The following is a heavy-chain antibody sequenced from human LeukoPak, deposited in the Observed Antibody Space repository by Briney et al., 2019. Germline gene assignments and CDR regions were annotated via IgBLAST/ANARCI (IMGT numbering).Heavy chain of an antibody. CDR3: TRDPDSSGWYNNWFDP. V-gene: IGHV1-69*05. D-gene: IGHD6-19*01. J-gene: IGHJ5*02. Sequence: SVKVSCKASGGTFSSYAISWGRQAPGQGLEWMGRIIPIFGTANYAQKFQGRVTITTDESTRTAYMELSSLRSEDTAVYYCTRDPDSSGWYNNWFDPWGQGTLVTVSS. CDR2: IIPIFGTA. CDR1: GGTFSSYA.